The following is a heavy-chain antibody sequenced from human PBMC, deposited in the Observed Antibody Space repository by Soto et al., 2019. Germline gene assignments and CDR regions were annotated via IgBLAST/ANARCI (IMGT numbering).Heavy chain of an antibody. D-gene: IGHD2-2*01. CDR2: IIPISGTA. CDR3: ARSQGSSTSLEIYYYYYYGMDV. Sequence: QVQLVQSEAEVKKPGSSVKVSCKASGGTFSSYAISWVRQAPGQGLEWMGGIIPISGTANYAQKFQGRVTITAYESTSTAYMELSSLRSEDTAVYYCARSQGSSTSLEIYYYYYYGMDVWGQGTTVTVSS. J-gene: IGHJ6*02. CDR1: GGTFSSYA. V-gene: IGHV1-69*01.